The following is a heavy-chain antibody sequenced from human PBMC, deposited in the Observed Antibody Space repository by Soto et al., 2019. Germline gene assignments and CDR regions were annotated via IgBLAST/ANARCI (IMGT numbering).Heavy chain of an antibody. CDR1: GGSISSSSYY. D-gene: IGHD1-1*01. J-gene: IGHJ5*02. V-gene: IGHV4-39*01. Sequence: QLQLQESGPGLVKPSETLSLTCTVSGGSISSSSYYWGWIRQPQGKGLEWIGSIYYSGSTYYNPSLKSRVTISVDTSKYQFSLKLSSVTAADTAVYYCARRSAGTTVVTPGWFDPWGQGPLVTVSS. CDR3: ARRSAGTTVVTPGWFDP. CDR2: IYYSGST.